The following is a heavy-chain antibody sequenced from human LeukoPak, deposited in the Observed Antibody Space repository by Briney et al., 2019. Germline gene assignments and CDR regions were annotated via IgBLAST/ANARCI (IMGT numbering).Heavy chain of an antibody. J-gene: IGHJ4*02. Sequence: GRSLRLSCAASGFTFSSYSMNWVRQAPGKGLEWVSSISSSSSYIYYADSVKGRFTISRDNAKNSLYLQMNSLRAEDTAVYYCARDLITMVTGYYFDYWGQGTLVTVSS. CDR3: ARDLITMVTGYYFDY. D-gene: IGHD3-10*01. CDR1: GFTFSSYS. V-gene: IGHV3-21*01. CDR2: ISSSSSYI.